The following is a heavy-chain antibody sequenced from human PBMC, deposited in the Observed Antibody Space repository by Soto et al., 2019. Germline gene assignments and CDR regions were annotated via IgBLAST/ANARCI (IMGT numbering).Heavy chain of an antibody. V-gene: IGHV6-1*01. CDR3: ARDISSSWYQIFDY. CDR2: TYYRSKWYN. CDR1: GYSVSSNSAA. J-gene: IGHJ4*02. D-gene: IGHD6-13*01. Sequence: QTLSLTWAISGYSVSSNSAAWSWIRQSPSRGLEWLGRTYYRSKWYNDYAVSVKSRITINPDTSKNQFSLQLNSVTPEDTAVYYCARDISSSWYQIFDYWGQGTLVTVSS.